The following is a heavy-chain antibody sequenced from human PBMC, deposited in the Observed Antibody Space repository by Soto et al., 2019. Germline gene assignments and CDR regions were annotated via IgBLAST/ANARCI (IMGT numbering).Heavy chain of an antibody. D-gene: IGHD4-17*01. CDR3: ASRTVKSALFDY. CDR2: ISGSGGST. J-gene: IGHJ4*02. CDR1: GFTFSSYA. V-gene: IGHV3-23*01. Sequence: GGSLRLSCAASGFTFSSYAMSWVRQAPGKGLEWVSAISGSGGSTYYADSVKGRFTITRDNSKNTLYLQMNSLRAEDTAVYYCASRTVKSALFDYWGQGTLVTVSS.